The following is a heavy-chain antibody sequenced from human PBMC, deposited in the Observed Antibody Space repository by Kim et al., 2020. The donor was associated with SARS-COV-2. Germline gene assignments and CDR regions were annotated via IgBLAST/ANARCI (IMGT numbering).Heavy chain of an antibody. Sequence: SETLSLTCTVSGGSISSSSYYWGWIRQPPGKGLEWIGSIYYSGSTYYNPSLKSRVTISVDTSKHQFSLKLSSVTAADTAVYYCARPPIIAAAAYRGAFDIWGQGTMVTVSS. CDR3: ARPPIIAAAAYRGAFDI. J-gene: IGHJ3*02. V-gene: IGHV4-39*01. D-gene: IGHD6-13*01. CDR1: GGSISSSSYY. CDR2: IYYSGST.